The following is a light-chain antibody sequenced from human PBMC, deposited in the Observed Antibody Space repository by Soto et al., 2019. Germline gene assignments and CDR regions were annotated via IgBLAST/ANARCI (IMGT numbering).Light chain of an antibody. CDR1: SSDVGQYKF. CDR2: EVS. J-gene: IGLJ3*02. Sequence: QSALTQPPSASGSPGQSVTISCTGTSSDVGQYKFVSWYQQHPGKAPKLMIYEVSQRPPGVPDRFSGSKSGNTASLTVSGLQAEDEADYYCSSYAGNNNLVFGGGTKLTVL. CDR3: SSYAGNNNLV. V-gene: IGLV2-8*01.